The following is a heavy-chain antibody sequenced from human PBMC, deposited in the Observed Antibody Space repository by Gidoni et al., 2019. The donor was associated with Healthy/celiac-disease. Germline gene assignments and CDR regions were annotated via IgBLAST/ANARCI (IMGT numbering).Heavy chain of an antibody. CDR1: GFTFSSYG. CDR3: ARGLSSGWYNYDYGMDV. J-gene: IGHJ6*02. D-gene: IGHD6-19*01. Sequence: QVQLVESGGVVVQPGRSLRLSCAASGFTFSSYGMHWVRQAPGKGLEWVAVIWYDGSNKYYADSVKGRFTISRDNSKNTLYLQMNSQRAEDTAVYYCARGLSSGWYNYDYGMDVWGQGTTVTVSS. V-gene: IGHV3-33*01. CDR2: IWYDGSNK.